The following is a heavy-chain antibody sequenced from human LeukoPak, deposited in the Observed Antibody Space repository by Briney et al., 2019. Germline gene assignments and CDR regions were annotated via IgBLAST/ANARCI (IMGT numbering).Heavy chain of an antibody. J-gene: IGHJ4*02. CDR2: ISAYNGNT. CDR1: GYTFTSYG. D-gene: IGHD2-15*01. Sequence: ASVKVSCKASGYTFTSYGISWVRQAPGQGLEWMGWISAYNGNTNYAQKLQGRVTMTTDTSTSTAYMELRSLRSDDTAVYYCARNYCTGGSCYVNDYWGQGTLVTVSS. CDR3: ARNYCTGGSCYVNDY. V-gene: IGHV1-18*01.